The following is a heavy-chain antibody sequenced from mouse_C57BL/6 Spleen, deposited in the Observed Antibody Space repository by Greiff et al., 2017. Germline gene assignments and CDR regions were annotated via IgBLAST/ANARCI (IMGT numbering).Heavy chain of an antibody. J-gene: IGHJ4*01. V-gene: IGHV1-64*01. Sequence: QVQLKQSGAELVKPGASVKLSCKASGYTFTSYWMHWVKQRPGQGLEWIGMIHPNSGSTNYNEKFKSKATLTVDKSSSTAYMQLSSLTSEDSAVYYCARWGDYDDYAMDYWGQGTSVTVSS. CDR2: IHPNSGST. CDR1: GYTFTSYW. D-gene: IGHD2-4*01. CDR3: ARWGDYDDYAMDY.